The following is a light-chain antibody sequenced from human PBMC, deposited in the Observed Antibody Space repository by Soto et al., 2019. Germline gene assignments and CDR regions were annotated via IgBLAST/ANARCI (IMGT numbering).Light chain of an antibody. CDR3: QQFASSPRT. Sequence: EIVLTQSPGTLSLSPGERATLFCRASQSVATSQLAWYQQKPGQAPRLLIGASSRATCVPDRFLASGSGTDFTLTISRLEPEDFAVYYCQQFASSPRTFGRGTTVEIK. V-gene: IGKV3-20*01. CDR2: GAS. J-gene: IGKJ1*01. CDR1: QSVATSQ.